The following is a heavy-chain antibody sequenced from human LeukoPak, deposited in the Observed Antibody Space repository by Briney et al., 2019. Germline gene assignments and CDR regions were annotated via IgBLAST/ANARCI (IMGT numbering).Heavy chain of an antibody. Sequence: GASVKVSCKASGCTFTSYGISWVRQAPGQGLEWMGWISAYNGNTNYAQKLQGRVTMTTDTSTSTAYMELRSLRSDDTAVYYCARYSSGWYGEDYYYYMDVWGKGTTVTISS. V-gene: IGHV1-18*01. CDR1: GCTFTSYG. D-gene: IGHD6-19*01. CDR3: ARYSSGWYGEDYYYYMDV. J-gene: IGHJ6*03. CDR2: ISAYNGNT.